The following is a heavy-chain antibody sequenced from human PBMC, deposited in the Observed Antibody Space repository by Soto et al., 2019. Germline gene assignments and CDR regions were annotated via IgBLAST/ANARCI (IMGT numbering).Heavy chain of an antibody. Sequence: TSETLSLTCAVYGGSFSGYYWSWIRQPPGKGLEWIGDINHSGSTNYNPSLKSRVTISVDTSKNQFSLKLSSVTAADTAVYYCARDSYCSGGSCFLGPSHYGMDVWGQGTTVTVSS. D-gene: IGHD2-15*01. CDR2: INHSGST. CDR1: GGSFSGYY. J-gene: IGHJ6*02. V-gene: IGHV4-34*01. CDR3: ARDSYCSGGSCFLGPSHYGMDV.